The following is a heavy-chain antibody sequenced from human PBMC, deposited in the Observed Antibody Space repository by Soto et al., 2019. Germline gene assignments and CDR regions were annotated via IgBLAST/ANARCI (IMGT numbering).Heavy chain of an antibody. Sequence: LGLSCAASGXTFSSYAMHWVRQAPGKGLEWVAVISYDGSNKYYADSVKGRFTISRDNSKNTLYLQMNSLRAEDTAVYYCARRYYGSGSYYIHDYWGQGTLVTVSS. CDR3: ARRYYGSGSYYIHDY. D-gene: IGHD3-10*01. CDR2: ISYDGSNK. J-gene: IGHJ4*02. CDR1: GXTFSSYA. V-gene: IGHV3-30-3*01.